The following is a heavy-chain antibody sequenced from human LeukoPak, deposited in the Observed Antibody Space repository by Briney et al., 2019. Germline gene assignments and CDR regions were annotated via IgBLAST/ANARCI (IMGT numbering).Heavy chain of an antibody. J-gene: IGHJ4*02. CDR3: AKDSSVLRYFDWLLLAFDY. V-gene: IGHV3-23*01. CDR1: GFTFSSYA. D-gene: IGHD3-9*01. CDR2: ISGSDGST. Sequence: GGSLRLSCAASGFTFSSYAMSWVRQAPGKGLEWVSAISGSDGSTYYADSVKGRFTISRDNSKNTLYLQMNSLRAEDTAVYYCAKDSSVLRYFDWLLLAFDYWGQGTLVTVSS.